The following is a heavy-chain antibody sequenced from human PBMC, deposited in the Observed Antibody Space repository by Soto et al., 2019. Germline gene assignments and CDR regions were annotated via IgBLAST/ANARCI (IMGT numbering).Heavy chain of an antibody. CDR1: GFTFSSHW. Sequence: EVQLVESGGGLVQPGGSLRLSCAASGFTFSSHWLHWVRQTPGEGLVSVSRINPDASDADYADSVKGRFTISRDNAKSTLYLDMNSLRAEDTGVYYCARPKTMVYSAFDTWDQGTMVTVSS. D-gene: IGHD2-8*01. CDR2: INPDASDA. J-gene: IGHJ3*02. V-gene: IGHV3-74*01. CDR3: ARPKTMVYSAFDT.